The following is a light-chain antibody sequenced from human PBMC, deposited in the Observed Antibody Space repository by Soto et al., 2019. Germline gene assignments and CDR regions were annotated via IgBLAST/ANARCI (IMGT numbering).Light chain of an antibody. CDR2: DAS. CDR1: QSISGA. Sequence: EIVMTKYPATLSVYPGLRTTLSCMASQSISGALAWYQQKPGQPPRLLIYDASTRATGIPARFSGSQSGTEFTLTISSLLSEDFAVYFCQQYNNWPLTFGGGTKVDI. CDR3: QQYNNWPLT. J-gene: IGKJ4*01. V-gene: IGKV3D-15*01.